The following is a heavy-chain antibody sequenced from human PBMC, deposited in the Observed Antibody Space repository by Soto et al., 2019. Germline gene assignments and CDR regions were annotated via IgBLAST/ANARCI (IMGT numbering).Heavy chain of an antibody. V-gene: IGHV4-59*01. J-gene: IGHJ5*02. CDR1: GGSISSYY. D-gene: IGHD6-6*01. Sequence: SETLSLTCTVSGGSISSYYWSWIRQPPGKGLEWIGYIYYSGSTNYNPSLKSRVTISVDTSKNQFSLKLSSVTAADTAVYYCARDVAARPQYNWFDPWGQGTLVTVSS. CDR2: IYYSGST. CDR3: ARDVAARPQYNWFDP.